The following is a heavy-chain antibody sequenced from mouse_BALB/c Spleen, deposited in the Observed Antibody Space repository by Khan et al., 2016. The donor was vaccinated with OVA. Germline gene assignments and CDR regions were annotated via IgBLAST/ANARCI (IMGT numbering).Heavy chain of an antibody. CDR2: INPSTGYT. CDR1: GYTFTGYW. CDR3: ANHGRRSAWLTY. J-gene: IGHJ3*01. V-gene: IGHV1-7*01. Sequence: QVQLKQSGAELAKPGASVKMSCKASGYTFTGYWMHWIKQRPGQGLEWIGYINPSTGYTEYNQRFKDKATLTADKSSSTAYMQLSSLTSEESAVYYCANHGRRSAWLTYWGQGTLVTVSA.